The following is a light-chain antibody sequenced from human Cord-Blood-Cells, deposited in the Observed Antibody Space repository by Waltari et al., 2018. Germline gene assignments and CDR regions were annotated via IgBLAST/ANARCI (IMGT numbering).Light chain of an antibody. J-gene: IGLJ2*01. V-gene: IGLV2-14*01. CDR2: DVS. CDR1: SSHVGGYNY. CDR3: SSYTSSSTLV. Sequence: QSALTQPDSVSGSPGQSITLPCTGTSSHVGGYNYVSWYQQHQGKAPKLMIYDVSNRPSGVSNRFSGSKSGNTASLTISGLQAEDEADYYCSSYTSSSTLVFGGGTKLTVL.